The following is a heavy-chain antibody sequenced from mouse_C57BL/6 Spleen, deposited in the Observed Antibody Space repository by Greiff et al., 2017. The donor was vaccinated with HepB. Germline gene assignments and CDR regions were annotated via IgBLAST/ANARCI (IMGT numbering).Heavy chain of an antibody. CDR1: GYTFTSYW. Sequence: QVQLKQSGAELAKPGASVKLSCKASGYTFTSYWMHWVKQRPGQGLEWIGYINPSSGYTKYNQKFKDKATLTADKSSSTAYMQLSSLTYEDSAVYYCARNPLADGYYGSAMDYWGQGTSVTVSS. CDR3: ARNPLADGYYGSAMDY. D-gene: IGHD2-3*01. J-gene: IGHJ4*01. V-gene: IGHV1-7*01. CDR2: INPSSGYT.